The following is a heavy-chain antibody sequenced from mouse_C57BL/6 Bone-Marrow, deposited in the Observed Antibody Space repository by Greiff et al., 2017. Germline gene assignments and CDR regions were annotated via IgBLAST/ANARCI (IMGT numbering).Heavy chain of an antibody. J-gene: IGHJ4*01. D-gene: IGHD2-4*01. Sequence: QVQLQQPGAELVKPGASVKLSCKASGYTFTNYWMHWVKQRPGQGLEWIGMIHPDGGSPDYNEKFKSEATMNVDKSSSTAYMQLSSLTSEDSAVYFCARSYDYDDYTLDYWGQGTSVTVSS. V-gene: IGHV1-64*01. CDR2: IHPDGGSP. CDR3: ARSYDYDDYTLDY. CDR1: GYTFTNYW.